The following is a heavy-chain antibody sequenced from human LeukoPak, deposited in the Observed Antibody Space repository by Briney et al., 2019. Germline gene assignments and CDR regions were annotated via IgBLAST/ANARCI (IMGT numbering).Heavy chain of an antibody. CDR3: ARDGEAPV. V-gene: IGHV3-30-3*01. CDR2: ISYDGSNK. CDR1: GFTFSSYA. J-gene: IGHJ4*02. D-gene: IGHD1-14*01. Sequence: PGRSLRLSCAASGFTFSSYAMHWVRQAPGKGLEWVAVISYDGSNKYYADSVKGRFTTPRDNSKNTLYLQMNSLRAEDTAAYYCARDGEAPVWGQGTLVTVSS.